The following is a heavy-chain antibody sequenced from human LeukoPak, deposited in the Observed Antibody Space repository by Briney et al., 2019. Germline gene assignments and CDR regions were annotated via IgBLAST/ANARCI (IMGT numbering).Heavy chain of an antibody. CDR3: VRGDNSTPAGYFDY. D-gene: IGHD2-2*01. Sequence: GGSLRLSCAASGFVFHNFAMHWARQAPGTGLEWVAAISAISHDGSKKFYPDSVKGRFTISRDDSKNTLYLEMKNLRPGDTAFYSCVRGDNSTPAGYFDYWGLGTLVTVSS. CDR1: GFVFHNFA. J-gene: IGHJ4*02. V-gene: IGHV3-30*04. CDR2: ISAISHDGSKK.